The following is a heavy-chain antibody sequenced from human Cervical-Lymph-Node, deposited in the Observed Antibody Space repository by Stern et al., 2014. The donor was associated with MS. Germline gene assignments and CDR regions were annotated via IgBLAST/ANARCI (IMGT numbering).Heavy chain of an antibody. CDR3: ARDATTATAHFDY. Sequence: EVQLVESGGGMVKPGGSLRLSCAASGFTFSSYSMSWVRQAPGKGLEWVSCMSSANTIKIYADSVRGRFTISRDNAKNSLYLQMNSLRDEDTAVYYCARDATTATAHFDYWGQGTLLTVSS. J-gene: IGHJ4*02. CDR2: MSSANTIK. V-gene: IGHV3-48*02. D-gene: IGHD4-17*01. CDR1: GFTFSSYS.